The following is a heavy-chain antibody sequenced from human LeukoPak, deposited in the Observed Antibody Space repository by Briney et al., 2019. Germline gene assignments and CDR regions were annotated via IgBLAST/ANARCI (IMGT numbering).Heavy chain of an antibody. D-gene: IGHD6-19*01. CDR1: GFTFSNYA. J-gene: IGHJ4*02. CDR3: AKGDRNSGWSY. CDR2: ISISGDGT. V-gene: IGHV3-23*01. Sequence: GGSLRLSCAASGFTFSNYAMSWVRQAPGKGLEWVSAISISGDGTYYADSVKGRFTISRDNSKNTLYLQVNSLRVEDTAVYYCAKGDRNSGWSYWGQGTLVTVSS.